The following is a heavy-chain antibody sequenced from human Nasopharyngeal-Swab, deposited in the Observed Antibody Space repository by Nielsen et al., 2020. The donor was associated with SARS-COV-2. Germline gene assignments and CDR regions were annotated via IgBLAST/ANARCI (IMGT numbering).Heavy chain of an antibody. Sequence: VRQAPGKGLEWVGRTRNKANSYTTEYAASVKGRFTISRDDSKNSLYLQMNSLKTEDTAVYYCVLETYGSYYYYYMGVWGKGTTVTVSS. CDR3: VLETYGSYYYYYMGV. CDR2: TRNKANSYTT. D-gene: IGHD4-17*01. V-gene: IGHV3-72*01. J-gene: IGHJ6*03.